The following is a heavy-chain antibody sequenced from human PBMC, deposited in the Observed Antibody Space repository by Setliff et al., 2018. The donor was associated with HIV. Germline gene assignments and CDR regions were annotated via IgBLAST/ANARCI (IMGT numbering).Heavy chain of an antibody. CDR2: INPSGDST. V-gene: IGHV1-46*01. CDR1: GYTFTSCY. CDR3: VKRDRGYNYYYYYYMDV. D-gene: IGHD6-25*01. Sequence: ASVKVSCKASGYTFTSCYMHWVRQAPGQGLEWMGIINPSGDSTNYAQKFQGRVTLTRDTSTSTVYMELSSLRSEDTAVYYCVKRDRGYNYYYYYYMDVWGKGTTVTVSS. J-gene: IGHJ6*03.